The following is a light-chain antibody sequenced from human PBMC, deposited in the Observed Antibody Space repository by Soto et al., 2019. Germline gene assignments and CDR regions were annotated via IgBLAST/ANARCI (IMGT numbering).Light chain of an antibody. CDR2: AAP. J-gene: IGKJ3*01. V-gene: IGKV1-9*01. Sequence: IQLTQSPSSLSASVGDRVTITCRSSQGIARYLAWYQQKPGKAPKLLIYAAPSLQSGVPSRFRGSSSTTYSPTTSTLLPHDDFASYCYQQLTSYFTFGPGTKVDI. CDR3: QQLTSYFT. CDR1: QGIARY.